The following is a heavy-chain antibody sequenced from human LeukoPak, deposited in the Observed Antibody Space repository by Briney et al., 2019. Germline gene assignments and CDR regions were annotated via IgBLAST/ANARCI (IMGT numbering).Heavy chain of an antibody. D-gene: IGHD6-13*01. J-gene: IGHJ4*02. CDR1: GYTFTSYG. CDR3: ARSPNHIAAAGFDY. V-gene: IGHV1-8*02. Sequence: ASVKVSCKASGYTFTSYGISWVRQAPGQGLEWMGWMNPNSGNTGYAQKFQGRVTMTRNTSISTAYMELSSLRSEDTAVYYCARSPNHIAAAGFDYWGQGTLVTVSS. CDR2: MNPNSGNT.